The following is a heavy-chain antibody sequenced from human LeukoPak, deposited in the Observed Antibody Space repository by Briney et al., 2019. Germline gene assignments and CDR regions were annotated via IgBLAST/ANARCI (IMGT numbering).Heavy chain of an antibody. CDR1: GYSISSGYY. D-gene: IGHD3-3*01. V-gene: IGHV4-38-2*01. CDR3: ARRSDFWSGSNWFDP. Sequence: SETLSLTCAVSGYSISSGYYWGWIRQPPGKGLEGIGSIYHSGSTYYNPSLKSRVTISVDTSKNQFSLKLSSVTAADTAVYYCARRSDFWSGSNWFDPWGQGTLVTVSS. CDR2: IYHSGST. J-gene: IGHJ5*02.